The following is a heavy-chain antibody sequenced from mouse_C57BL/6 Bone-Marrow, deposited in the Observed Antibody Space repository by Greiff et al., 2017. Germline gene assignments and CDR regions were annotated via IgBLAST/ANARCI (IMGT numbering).Heavy chain of an antibody. D-gene: IGHD1-1*01. Sequence: EVKLVESGAGLVKPGGSLKLSCAASGFTFSSYAMSWVRQTPEKRLEWVAYISSGGDYIYYADTVKGRFTISRDNARNTLYLQMSSLKSEDTAMYYCTRERGYYYGSRGFAYWGQGTLVTVSA. V-gene: IGHV5-9-1*02. CDR2: ISSGGDYI. J-gene: IGHJ3*01. CDR1: GFTFSSYA. CDR3: TRERGYYYGSRGFAY.